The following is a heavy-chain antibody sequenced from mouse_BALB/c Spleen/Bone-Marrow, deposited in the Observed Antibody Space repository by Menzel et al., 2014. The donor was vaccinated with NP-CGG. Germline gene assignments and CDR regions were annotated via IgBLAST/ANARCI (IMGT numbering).Heavy chain of an antibody. CDR2: IAPGSGST. CDR1: GYTFTCYW. Sequence: DLVKPGASVKLSCKASGYTFTCYWINWMKQRPGQGLEWIGRIAPGSGSTYYNEMFKGKATLTVDTSSSTAYIQLSSLSSEDSAVYFCARRYFDVWGAGTTVTVSS. V-gene: IGHV1S41*01. CDR3: ARRYFDV. J-gene: IGHJ1*01.